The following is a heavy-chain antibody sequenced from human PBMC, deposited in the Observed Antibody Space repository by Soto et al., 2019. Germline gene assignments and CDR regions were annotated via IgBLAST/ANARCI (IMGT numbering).Heavy chain of an antibody. V-gene: IGHV3-21*01. CDR3: ARDLSQYYCGSGSYSPFDY. Sequence: PGGSLRLSCAASGFTFSSYSMNWVRQAPGKGLEWVSSISSSSYIYYADSVKGRFTISRDNAKNSLYLQMNSLRAEDTAVYYCARDLSQYYCGSGSYSPFDYWGQGTLVTVSS. J-gene: IGHJ4*02. D-gene: IGHD3-10*01. CDR2: ISSSSYI. CDR1: GFTFSSYS.